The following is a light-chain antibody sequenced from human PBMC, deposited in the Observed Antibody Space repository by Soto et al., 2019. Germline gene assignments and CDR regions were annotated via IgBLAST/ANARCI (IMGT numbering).Light chain of an antibody. V-gene: IGKV3-11*01. CDR3: QHYGTSPFT. J-gene: IGKJ3*01. CDR2: DAS. CDR1: QSVSSY. Sequence: EIVLTQSPATLSLSPGERATLSCRASQSVSSYLAWYQQKPGQAPRLLIYDASNRATGIPARFSGSGSGTDFTLTISRLEPEDFAVYYCQHYGTSPFTFGPGTKVEIK.